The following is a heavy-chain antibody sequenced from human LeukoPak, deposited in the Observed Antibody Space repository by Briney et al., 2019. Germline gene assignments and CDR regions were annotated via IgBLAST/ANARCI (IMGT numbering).Heavy chain of an antibody. CDR2: IYPGGSDT. Sequence: GGSLKISCKGSGYSFTTYWIGWVRQMPGKGLEWMGIIYPGGSDTKYSPSFQGQVTISADKSIGTAYLQWSSLKASDAAIYYCARLSNNWSLDYWGQGTLVTVSS. CDR3: ARLSNNWSLDY. D-gene: IGHD1-1*01. J-gene: IGHJ4*02. V-gene: IGHV5-51*01. CDR1: GYSFTTYW.